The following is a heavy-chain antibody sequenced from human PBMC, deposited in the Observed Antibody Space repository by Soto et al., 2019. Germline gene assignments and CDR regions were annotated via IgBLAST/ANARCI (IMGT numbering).Heavy chain of an antibody. CDR3: ARMEGRGSFFYYYYYGMDV. CDR1: GFTFSSYS. CDR2: ISSSSSYI. Sequence: VGSLRLSCAASGFTFSSYSMNSVRQAPWKGLEWVSSISSSSSYIYYADSVKGRFTISRDNAKNSLYLQMNSLRAEDTAVYYCARMEGRGSFFYYYYYGMDVWGQGTTVRVSS. D-gene: IGHD3-10*01. J-gene: IGHJ6*02. V-gene: IGHV3-21*01.